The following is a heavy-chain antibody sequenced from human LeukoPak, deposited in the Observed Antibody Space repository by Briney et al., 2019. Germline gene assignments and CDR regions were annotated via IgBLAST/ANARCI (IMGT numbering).Heavy chain of an antibody. V-gene: IGHV3-66*01. CDR3: ARDVTSGWYPVYFDY. J-gene: IGHJ4*02. CDR2: IYSGGST. CDR1: GFTFSSYA. Sequence: GGSLRLSCAASGFTFSSYAMHWVRQAPGKGLEWVSVIYSGGSTYYADSVKGRFTISRDNSKNTLYLQMNSLRAEDTAVYYCARDVTSGWYPVYFDYWGQGTLVTVSS. D-gene: IGHD6-19*01.